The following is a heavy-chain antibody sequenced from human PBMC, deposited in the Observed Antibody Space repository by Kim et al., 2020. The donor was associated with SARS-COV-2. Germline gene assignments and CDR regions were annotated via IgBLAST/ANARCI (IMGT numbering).Heavy chain of an antibody. D-gene: IGHD3-10*01. CDR3: TTGKPNYGSGSYYYYGMDV. Sequence: GRFTISREYSKNTLYLQMNSLKTEDTAVYYCTTGKPNYGSGSYYYYGMDVWGQGTTVTVSS. J-gene: IGHJ6*02. V-gene: IGHV3-15*01.